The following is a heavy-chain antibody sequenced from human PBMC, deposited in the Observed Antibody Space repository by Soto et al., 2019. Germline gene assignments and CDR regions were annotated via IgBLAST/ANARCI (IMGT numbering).Heavy chain of an antibody. CDR3: ARERGSIAARRWFDP. CDR2: INHSGST. D-gene: IGHD6-6*01. Sequence: LSLTCAVYGGSFSGYYWSWIRQPPGKGLEWIGEINHSGSTNYNPSLKSRVTISVDTSKNQFSLKLSSVTAADTAVYYCARERGSIAARRWFDPWGQGTLVTVSS. CDR1: GGSFSGYY. V-gene: IGHV4-34*01. J-gene: IGHJ5*02.